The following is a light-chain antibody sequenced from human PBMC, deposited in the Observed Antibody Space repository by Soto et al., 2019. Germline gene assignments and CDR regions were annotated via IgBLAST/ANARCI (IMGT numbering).Light chain of an antibody. CDR1: SSDVGAYNY. CDR3: SSFTRSNSYV. CDR2: DVS. V-gene: IGLV2-14*03. Sequence: QSALTQPASVSGSPGQSITISCTGTSSDVGAYNYVSWYQQHPGKVPKLMIYDVSDRPSGVSNRFSGSKSGNTASLTISGLQAEDEADYSCSSFTRSNSYVSGTGTKLTVL. J-gene: IGLJ1*01.